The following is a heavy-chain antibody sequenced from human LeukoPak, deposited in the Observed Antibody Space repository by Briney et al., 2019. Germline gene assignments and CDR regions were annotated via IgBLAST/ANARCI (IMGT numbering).Heavy chain of an antibody. CDR2: IYYSGST. V-gene: IGHV4-39*07. Sequence: PSETLSLTCTVSGGSISSNTYYWGWIRQPPGKGLEWIGSIYYSGSTYYNPSLKSRVTISVDTSKNQFSLKLSSVTAADTAVYYCYDASGYRDYWGQGTLVTVSS. J-gene: IGHJ4*02. D-gene: IGHD3-22*01. CDR3: YDASGYRDY. CDR1: GGSISSNTYY.